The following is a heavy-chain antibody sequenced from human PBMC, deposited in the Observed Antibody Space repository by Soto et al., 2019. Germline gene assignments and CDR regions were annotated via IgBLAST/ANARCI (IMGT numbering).Heavy chain of an antibody. Sequence: ASVKVSCKASGYTFTSYDINWVRQATGQGLEWMGWMNPNSGNTGYAQKFQGRVTMTRNTSISTAYMELSSLRSEDTAVYYCAKSLYCGGDCSDDFDIWGQGTTVTVSS. CDR2: MNPNSGNT. CDR1: GYTFTSYD. J-gene: IGHJ3*02. V-gene: IGHV1-8*01. D-gene: IGHD2-21*02. CDR3: AKSLYCGGDCSDDFDI.